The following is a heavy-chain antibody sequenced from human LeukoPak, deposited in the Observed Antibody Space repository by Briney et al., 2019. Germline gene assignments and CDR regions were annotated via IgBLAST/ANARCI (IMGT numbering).Heavy chain of an antibody. Sequence: PSETLSLTCTVSGGSISSYYWSWIRQPAWKGLEWIGRIYTSGSTNYNPSLKSRVTMSVDTSKNQFSLKLSSVTAADTAVYYCAREHYYDSSGYYYLLDYWGQGTPVTVSS. CDR1: GGSISSYY. CDR2: IYTSGST. J-gene: IGHJ4*02. V-gene: IGHV4-4*07. D-gene: IGHD3-22*01. CDR3: AREHYYDSSGYYYLLDY.